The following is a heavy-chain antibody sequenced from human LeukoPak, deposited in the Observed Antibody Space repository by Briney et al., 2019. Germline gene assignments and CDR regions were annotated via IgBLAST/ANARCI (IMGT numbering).Heavy chain of an antibody. D-gene: IGHD6-13*01. CDR3: ARRFSIGAAAIAY. J-gene: IGHJ4*02. CDR2: MSPNTGNT. CDR1: GYTFTGYY. Sequence: ASVKVSCKASGYTFTGYYMHWVRQAPGQGLEWMGWMSPNTGNTGYAQKFQGRVTITRDTSISTAYMELSSLRSGDTAVYYCARRFSIGAAAIAYWGQGTLVTVSS. V-gene: IGHV1-8*03.